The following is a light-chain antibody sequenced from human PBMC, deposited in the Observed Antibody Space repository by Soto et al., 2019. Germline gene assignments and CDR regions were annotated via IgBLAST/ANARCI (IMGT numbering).Light chain of an antibody. CDR2: GAS. V-gene: IGKV3-15*01. J-gene: IGKJ5*01. CDR1: QSVSSN. CDR3: QQYNNWPPIT. Sequence: EIVMTQSPATLSVSPGERATLSCRASQSVSSNLAWYQQKPGQAPRLLIYGASTRATGIPARFSGSGSGTEFSLTISSLQSEDFSVYYCQQYNNWPPITYGQGTRLEIK.